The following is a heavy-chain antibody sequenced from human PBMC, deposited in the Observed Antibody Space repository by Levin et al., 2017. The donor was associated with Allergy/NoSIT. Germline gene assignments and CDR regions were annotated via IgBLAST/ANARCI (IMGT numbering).Heavy chain of an antibody. J-gene: IGHJ4*02. CDR1: GGSISSSDW. CDR3: ARGADYTWGY. Sequence: TTSETLSLTCVVSGGSISSSDWWSWVRQPPGKGLEWIGEINHSGITNYNSPLQSRVTMSVDKSKNQCSLELSSVTAADTAIYYCARGADYTWGYWGQGTLVTVSS. D-gene: IGHD2-21*01. CDR2: INHSGIT. V-gene: IGHV4-4*02.